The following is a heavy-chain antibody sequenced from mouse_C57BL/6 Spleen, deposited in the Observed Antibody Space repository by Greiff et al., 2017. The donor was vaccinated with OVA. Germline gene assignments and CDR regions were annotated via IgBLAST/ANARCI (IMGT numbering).Heavy chain of an antibody. CDR2: ISSGSSTI. D-gene: IGHD5-1*01. V-gene: IGHV5-17*01. Sequence: EVMLVESGRGLVKPGGSLKLSCAASGFTFSDYGMHWVRQAPEKGLEWVAYISSGSSTIYYADTVKGRFTISRDNAKNTLFLQMTSLRSEDTAMYYCARTYPYAMDYWGQGTSVTVSS. J-gene: IGHJ4*01. CDR3: ARTYPYAMDY. CDR1: GFTFSDYG.